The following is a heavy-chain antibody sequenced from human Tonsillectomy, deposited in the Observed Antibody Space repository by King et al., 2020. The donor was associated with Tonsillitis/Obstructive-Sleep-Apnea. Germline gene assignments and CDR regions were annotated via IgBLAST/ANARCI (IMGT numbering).Heavy chain of an antibody. CDR3: AKEDYYYYGMDV. CDR2: ISGGGGNT. Sequence: VQLVESGGGLVQPGGSLRLSCAASGFTFNSYAMNWVRQAPGKGLERVSGISGGGGNTYYADSVKGRFTISRDNPKNTLYLQMNSLRAEDTAVYYCAKEDYYYYGMDVWGQGTTVTVSS. V-gene: IGHV3-23*04. J-gene: IGHJ6*02. CDR1: GFTFNSYA.